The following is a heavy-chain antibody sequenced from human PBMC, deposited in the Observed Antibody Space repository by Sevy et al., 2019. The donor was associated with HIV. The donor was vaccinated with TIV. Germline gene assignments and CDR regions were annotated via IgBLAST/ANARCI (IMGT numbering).Heavy chain of an antibody. J-gene: IGHJ6*02. V-gene: IGHV1-2*02. CDR2: INPKSGAT. D-gene: IGHD3-3*01. Sequence: ASVKVSCKASGYTFSDSGYYVHWVRQAPGQGLEWMGWINPKSGATNYAQKFQGRVTMTRDRSVSTANMELSRLTSDDTTVYYCAIASYDFWTGPVDYDYGMDVWGQGTTVTVSS. CDR3: AIASYDFWTGPVDYDYGMDV. CDR1: GYTFSDSGYY.